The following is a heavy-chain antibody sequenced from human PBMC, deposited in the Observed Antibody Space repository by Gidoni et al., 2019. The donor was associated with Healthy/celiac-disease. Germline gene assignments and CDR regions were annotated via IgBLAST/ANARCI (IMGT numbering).Heavy chain of an antibody. Sequence: QVQLVQSGAEVQKPGSSVKVSCKASGGTFSSYAISWVQQAPGQGLEWMGGSIPIFGTANYAQKFQGRVTITADKSTSTAYMELSSLRSEDTAVYYCARDLGYYYYYGMDVWGQGTTVTVSS. CDR2: SIPIFGTA. J-gene: IGHJ6*02. V-gene: IGHV1-69*06. CDR1: GGTFSSYA. D-gene: IGHD3-16*01. CDR3: ARDLGYYYYYGMDV.